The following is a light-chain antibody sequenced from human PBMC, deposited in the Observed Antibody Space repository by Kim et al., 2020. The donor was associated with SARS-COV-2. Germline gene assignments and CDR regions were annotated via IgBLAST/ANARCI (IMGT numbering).Light chain of an antibody. Sequence: SYELTQPPSVSVAPGKTARITCGGNNIGSKSVHWYQQKPGQAPVLVIYYDSDRPSGIPERFSGSNSGNTATLTISRVEAGDEADYYCQVWDSSSDPRVFGGGTQLTDL. CDR2: YDS. V-gene: IGLV3-21*04. J-gene: IGLJ3*02. CDR1: NIGSKS. CDR3: QVWDSSSDPRV.